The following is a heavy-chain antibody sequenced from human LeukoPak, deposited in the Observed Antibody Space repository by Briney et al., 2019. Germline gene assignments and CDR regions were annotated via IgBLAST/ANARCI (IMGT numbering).Heavy chain of an antibody. CDR2: INPSGGST. V-gene: IGHV1-46*01. J-gene: IGHJ4*02. CDR3: ARWSLGYCSGGSCFLDY. D-gene: IGHD2-15*01. CDR1: GYTFTSYY. Sequence: ASVKVSCKASGYTFTSYYMHWVRQAPGQGLEWMGIINPSGGSTSYAQKFQGRVTITADKSTSTAYMELSSLRSEDTAVYYCARWSLGYCSGGSCFLDYWGQGTLVTVSS.